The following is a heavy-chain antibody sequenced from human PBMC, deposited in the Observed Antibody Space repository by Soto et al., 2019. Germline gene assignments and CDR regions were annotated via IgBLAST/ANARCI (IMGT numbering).Heavy chain of an antibody. CDR3: ARGGPEMATIHPTYYFDY. CDR1: GGGIGSSA. CDR2: IIPIFGTA. Sequence: GTPAEVSWKECGGGIGSSARCWVRQENGQGLEWMGGIIPIFGTANYAQKFQGRVTITADESTSTAYMELSSLRSEDTAVYYCARGGPEMATIHPTYYFDYWGQGTLVT. J-gene: IGHJ4*02. V-gene: IGHV1-69*01. D-gene: IGHD5-12*01.